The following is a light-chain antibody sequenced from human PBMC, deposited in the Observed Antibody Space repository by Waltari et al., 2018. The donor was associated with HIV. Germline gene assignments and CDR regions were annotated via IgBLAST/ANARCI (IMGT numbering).Light chain of an antibody. CDR2: PAS. Sequence: DIQITPSPSSLSASVGDRVTIPCPARQNIDRYLNRYQQKPGKAPELHILPASSLQGGVPSRVSGSGCGTESTRTISSLQPEELATYYCQQGYNTPPWTFAPGTKVEFK. V-gene: IGKV1-39*01. CDR1: QNIDRY. J-gene: IGKJ1*01. CDR3: QQGYNTPPWT.